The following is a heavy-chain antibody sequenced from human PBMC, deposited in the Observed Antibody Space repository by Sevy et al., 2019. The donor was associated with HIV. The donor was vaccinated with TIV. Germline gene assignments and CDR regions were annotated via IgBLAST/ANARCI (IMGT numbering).Heavy chain of an antibody. CDR2: IYSNGST. V-gene: IGHV4-61*02. CDR1: GGSISSGSYY. D-gene: IGHD3-10*01. J-gene: IGHJ4*01. Sequence: SETLSLTCAVSGGSISSGSYYWTWIRQPAGKGLEWIGRIYSNGSTNYNPSLKSRVTTSADTSKNQFSLKPRSVTAADTAVYYCATSWRYYASGKPEDLFDYWGQEPRSPSPQ. CDR3: ATSWRYYASGKPEDLFDY.